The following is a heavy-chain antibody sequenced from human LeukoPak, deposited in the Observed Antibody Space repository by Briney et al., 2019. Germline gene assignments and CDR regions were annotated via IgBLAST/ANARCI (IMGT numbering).Heavy chain of an antibody. V-gene: IGHV5-51*01. J-gene: IGHJ4*02. D-gene: IGHD6-13*01. CDR2: IYPGDSDT. CDR3: ARTPYSSSWVEDYFDY. CDR1: GYSFTSYW. Sequence: GESLKISCKGSGYSFTSYWIGWVRQMPGKGLEWMGIIYPGDSDTRCSPSFQGQVTISADKSISTAYLQWSSLKASDTAMYYCARTPYSSSWVEDYFDYWGQGTLVTVSS.